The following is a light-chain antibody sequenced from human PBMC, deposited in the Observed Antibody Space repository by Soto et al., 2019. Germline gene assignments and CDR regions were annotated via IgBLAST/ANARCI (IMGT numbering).Light chain of an antibody. CDR2: SNN. CDR3: ATWADGLNSYV. J-gene: IGLJ1*01. Sequence: QSVLAQPPSASGTPGQRVTISCSGRTSNIGSNTVSWYQQLPQRAPKLLIFSNNQRPSGVPDRFSGSKSGTSASLAISGLQSEDEADYYCATWADGLNSYVFGTGTKLTVL. CDR1: TSNIGSNT. V-gene: IGLV1-44*01.